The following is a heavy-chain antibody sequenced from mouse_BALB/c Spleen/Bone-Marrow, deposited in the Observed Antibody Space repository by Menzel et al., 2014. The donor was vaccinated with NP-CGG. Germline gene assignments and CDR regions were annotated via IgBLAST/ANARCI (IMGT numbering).Heavy chain of an antibody. Sequence: QVQLQQSGAEQVKPGASVKLSCKASGYTFTSYYMYWVKQRPGQGLEWIGEINPSNGGTNFNEKFKSKATLTVDKSSSTAYMQLSSLTSEDPAVYYCTREGDSPFAYWGQGTLVTVSA. V-gene: IGHV1S81*02. CDR2: INPSNGGT. D-gene: IGHD2-13*01. J-gene: IGHJ3*01. CDR1: GYTFTSYY. CDR3: TREGDSPFAY.